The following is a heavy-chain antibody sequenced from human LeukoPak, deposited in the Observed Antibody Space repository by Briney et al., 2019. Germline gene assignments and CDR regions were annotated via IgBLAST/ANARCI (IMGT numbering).Heavy chain of an antibody. CDR1: GFTFSNYW. CDR2: IRRDGSET. CDR3: ARVDYDSSGPRFDY. D-gene: IGHD3-22*01. J-gene: IGHJ4*02. V-gene: IGHV3-7*04. Sequence: GGSLRLSCAASGFTFSNYWMTWVRRAPGKGLEWVANIRRDGSETHYVNSVMGRFTISRDNAKNSLYLQMNSLRAEDTAVYYCARVDYDSSGPRFDYWGQGTLVTVSS.